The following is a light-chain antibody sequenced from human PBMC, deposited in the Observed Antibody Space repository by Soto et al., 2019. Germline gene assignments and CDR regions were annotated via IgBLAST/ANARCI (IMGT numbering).Light chain of an antibody. CDR3: QHTFNSPPWT. J-gene: IGKJ1*01. CDR1: QNIDMY. CDR2: GAS. Sequence: DIHMTQSPSSLSASVGDTVTITCRASQNIDMYLNWYQQKPGKAPRVLISGASNLQSGVPSRFSGSGSGTDFTLTISSLQSEDFASYFCQHTFNSPPWTFGQATKVDIK. V-gene: IGKV1-39*01.